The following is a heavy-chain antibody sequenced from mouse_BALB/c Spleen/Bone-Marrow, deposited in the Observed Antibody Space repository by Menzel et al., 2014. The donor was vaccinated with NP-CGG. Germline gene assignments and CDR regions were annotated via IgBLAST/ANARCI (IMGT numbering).Heavy chain of an antibody. J-gene: IGHJ4*01. V-gene: IGHV1-18*01. Sequence: DVKLQESGPELVKPGASMKISCKASGYSFTGYTMNWVKQSHGKNLEWIGLINPYNGGTSYNQKFKGKATLTVDKSSSTAYMELLSLTSEDSAVYYCARSYYDYDDAMDYWGQGTSVTVSS. CDR3: ARSYYDYDDAMDY. CDR2: INPYNGGT. D-gene: IGHD2-4*01. CDR1: GYSFTGYT.